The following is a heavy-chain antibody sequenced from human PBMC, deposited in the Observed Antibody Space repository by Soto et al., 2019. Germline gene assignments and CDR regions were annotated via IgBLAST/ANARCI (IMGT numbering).Heavy chain of an antibody. V-gene: IGHV1-18*01. CDR2: ISGYNGDT. J-gene: IGHJ4*02. CDR3: ARENVLSYVDTAMVDYFDY. CDR1: GYTFTTYG. Sequence: ASVKVSCKASGYTFTTYGISWVRQAPGQGLEWMGWISGYNGDTNYAQKFQGRVTMTTDTSTSTAYMGLRSLRSDDTAVYYCARENVLSYVDTAMVDYFDYWGQGTLVTVSS. D-gene: IGHD5-18*01.